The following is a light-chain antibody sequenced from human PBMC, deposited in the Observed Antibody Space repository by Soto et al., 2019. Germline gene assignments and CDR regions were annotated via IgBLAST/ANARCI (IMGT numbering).Light chain of an antibody. CDR3: QTWGTGIHWV. V-gene: IGLV4-69*01. J-gene: IGLJ3*02. CDR1: SVHSSYA. Sequence: QLVLTQSPSASASLGASVKLTCTLSSVHSSYAIAWHQQQPEKGPRYLMKLNSDGSHSKGDGIPDRFSGSSSGAERYLTISSLQSEDAADYYCQTWGTGIHWVFGGGTKLTVL. CDR2: LNSDGSH.